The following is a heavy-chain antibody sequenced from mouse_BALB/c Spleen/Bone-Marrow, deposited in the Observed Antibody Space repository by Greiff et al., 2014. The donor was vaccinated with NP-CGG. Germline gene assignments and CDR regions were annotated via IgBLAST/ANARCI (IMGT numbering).Heavy chain of an antibody. Sequence: EVKLMESGPELVKPGASVKMSCKASGYTFTSYVMHWVKQKPGQGLEWIGHINPYNDGTKYNEKFKGKATLTSDKSSSTAYMELSSLTSEDSAVYYCAREGSTMITTEAWFAYWGQGTLVTVSA. CDR3: AREGSTMITTEAWFAY. J-gene: IGHJ3*01. CDR2: INPYNDGT. V-gene: IGHV1-14*01. CDR1: GYTFTSYV. D-gene: IGHD2-4*01.